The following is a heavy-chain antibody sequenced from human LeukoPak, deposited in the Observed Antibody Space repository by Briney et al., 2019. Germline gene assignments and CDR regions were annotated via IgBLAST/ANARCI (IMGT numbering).Heavy chain of an antibody. Sequence: ASVKVSCKASGYTFTSYYMHWVRQAPGQGLEWMGIINPSGGSTSYAQKFQGRVTMTGDMSTSTVYMELSSLRSEDTAVYYCARVDTAMAADYWGQGTLVTVSS. CDR1: GYTFTSYY. CDR2: INPSGGST. J-gene: IGHJ4*02. D-gene: IGHD5-18*01. V-gene: IGHV1-46*01. CDR3: ARVDTAMAADY.